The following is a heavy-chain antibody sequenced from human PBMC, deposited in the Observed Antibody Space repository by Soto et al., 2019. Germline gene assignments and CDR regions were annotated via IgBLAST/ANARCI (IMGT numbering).Heavy chain of an antibody. D-gene: IGHD6-25*01. CDR3: AVVDSTGNWFDP. CDR1: GGSISSSDFY. J-gene: IGHJ5*02. Sequence: SETLSLTCTVSGGSISSSDFYWGWLRQTPGKGLEFIGSMYYSGSTYYNPSLKSRLTISVDTSKNQFTLKLISVTAAVTAVYYCAVVDSTGNWFDPWGEGALVTVSS. V-gene: IGHV4-39*01. CDR2: MYYSGST.